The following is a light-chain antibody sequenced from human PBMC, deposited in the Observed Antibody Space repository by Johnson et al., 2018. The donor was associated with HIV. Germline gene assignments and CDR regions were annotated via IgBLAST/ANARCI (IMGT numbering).Light chain of an antibody. J-gene: IGLJ1*01. CDR3: GTWDSSLSAYV. Sequence: QSVLTQPPSVSAAPGQKVTISCSGSSSNIGNNYVSWYQQLPGTAPKLLIYENNKRPSVIPDRFSGSKSGTSATLGITGLQTGDEADYYCGTWDSSLSAYVFGTGTKVPVL. CDR2: ENN. CDR1: SSNIGNNY. V-gene: IGLV1-51*02.